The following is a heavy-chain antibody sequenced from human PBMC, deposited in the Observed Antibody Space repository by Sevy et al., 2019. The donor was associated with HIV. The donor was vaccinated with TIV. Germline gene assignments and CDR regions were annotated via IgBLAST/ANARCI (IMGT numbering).Heavy chain of an antibody. J-gene: IGHJ4*02. Sequence: SETRSLTCTVSGYSFGSIYYWGWIRQPPGKGLEWIGSVYHSGSTYYNPSLKSRVTISVDTSKNRFSLKVTSVTAADTAVYYCARDLGLGMQFDYWGQGTLVTVSS. CDR2: VYHSGST. V-gene: IGHV4-38-2*02. D-gene: IGHD3-9*01. CDR1: GYSFGSIYY. CDR3: ARDLGLGMQFDY.